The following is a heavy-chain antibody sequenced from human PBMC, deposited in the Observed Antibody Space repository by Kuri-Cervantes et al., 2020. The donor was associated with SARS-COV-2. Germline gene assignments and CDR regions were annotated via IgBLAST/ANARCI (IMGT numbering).Heavy chain of an antibody. CDR3: AREAMGAFDI. V-gene: IGHV3-30*01. Sequence: GGSLRLSCAASGFTFSSYAMHWVRQAPGKGLEWVAVISYDGSNKYYADSVKGRFTISRDNSKNTLYLQMNSLRAEDTAVYYCAREAMGAFDIWGQGTMVTVSS. CDR1: GFTFSSYA. D-gene: IGHD5-18*01. J-gene: IGHJ3*02. CDR2: ISYDGSNK.